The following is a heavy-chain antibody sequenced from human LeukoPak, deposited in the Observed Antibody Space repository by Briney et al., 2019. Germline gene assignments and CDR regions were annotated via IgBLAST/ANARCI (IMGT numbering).Heavy chain of an antibody. Sequence: GGSLRLSCAASGFTFNTYGMHWVRQAPGKGLESVAFIRFDGTNKYYADSVKGRFTISRDNSKNTLYLQMNSLRADDTAVYYCARDRGMWGYSSSWFDPWGQGTLVTVSS. CDR3: ARDRGMWGYSSSWFDP. CDR2: IRFDGTNK. D-gene: IGHD6-13*01. V-gene: IGHV3-30*02. CDR1: GFTFNTYG. J-gene: IGHJ5*02.